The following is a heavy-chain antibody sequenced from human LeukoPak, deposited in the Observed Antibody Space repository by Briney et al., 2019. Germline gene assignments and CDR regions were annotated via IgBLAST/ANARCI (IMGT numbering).Heavy chain of an antibody. CDR3: ARHVAYGPLEI. Sequence: SETLSLTCTVSGDSISSSTYYWGWIRQPPGKGLEWIGSIYYSGSTYYNPSLKSRITISVDTSKNQFSLEVNSVTAADTAVYYCARHVAYGPLEIWGQGTMVTVSS. CDR1: GDSISSSTYY. D-gene: IGHD3-10*01. CDR2: IYYSGST. V-gene: IGHV4-39*01. J-gene: IGHJ3*02.